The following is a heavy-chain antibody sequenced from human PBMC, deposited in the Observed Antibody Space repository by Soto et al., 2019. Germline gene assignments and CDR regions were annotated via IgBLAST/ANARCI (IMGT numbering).Heavy chain of an antibody. CDR2: ISAYNGNT. CDR3: ARVAPYSSYPDYYYYMDV. Sequence: QVQLVQSGAEVKKPGASVKVSCKASGYTFTSYGISWVRQAPGQGLEWMGWISAYNGNTNYAQKLQGRVTMTTDTATSTAYMELRSLRSDDTAVYYCARVAPYSSYPDYYYYMDVWGKGTTVTVSS. J-gene: IGHJ6*03. CDR1: GYTFTSYG. V-gene: IGHV1-18*01. D-gene: IGHD1-26*01.